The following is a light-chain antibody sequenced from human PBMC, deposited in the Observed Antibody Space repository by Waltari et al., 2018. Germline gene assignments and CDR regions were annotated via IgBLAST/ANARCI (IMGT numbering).Light chain of an antibody. CDR1: SSNIGSNI. CDR3: AAWDDSLNGRWE. J-gene: IGLJ3*02. Sequence: QSVLTQPPSASGTTGQRVTISCSGSSSNIGSNIVNWYQQVPGTTPKLLIYRNDPRPSGVPDRVSGAKSGTSATLAISGLRSEDEADYYCAAWDDSLNGRWEFGGGTKLTVL. CDR2: RND. V-gene: IGLV1-44*01.